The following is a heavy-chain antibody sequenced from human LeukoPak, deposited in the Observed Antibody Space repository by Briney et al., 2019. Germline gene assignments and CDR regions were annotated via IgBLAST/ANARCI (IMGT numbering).Heavy chain of an antibody. J-gene: IGHJ6*02. CDR1: GGSISSYY. Sequence: SETLSLTCTVSGGSISSYYWSWIQQPPGKGLEWIGYIYYSGSTNYNPSLKSRVTISVDTSKNQFSLKLSSVTAADTAVYYCARDNPHSSGWYTGYYYGMDVWGQGTTVTVSS. CDR3: ARDNPHSSGWYTGYYYGMDV. D-gene: IGHD6-19*01. V-gene: IGHV4-59*01. CDR2: IYYSGST.